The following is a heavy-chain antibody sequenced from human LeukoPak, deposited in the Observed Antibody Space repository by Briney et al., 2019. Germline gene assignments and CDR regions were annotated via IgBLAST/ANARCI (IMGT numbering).Heavy chain of an antibody. Sequence: AGGSLRLSCAASGFTFSSYWMHWVRQAPGKGLVWVSRINSDGSSTSYADSVKGRFTISRDNAKNTLYLQMNSLRAEDTAVCYCANWNNSPVPFDIWGQGTMVTVSS. J-gene: IGHJ3*02. V-gene: IGHV3-74*01. D-gene: IGHD4-23*01. CDR1: GFTFSSYW. CDR3: ANWNNSPVPFDI. CDR2: INSDGSST.